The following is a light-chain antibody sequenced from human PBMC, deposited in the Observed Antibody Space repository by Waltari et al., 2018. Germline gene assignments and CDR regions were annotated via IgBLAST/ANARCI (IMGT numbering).Light chain of an antibody. Sequence: EIVMTQSPATLSVSPGERATLSCRASQSISNNLAWYQQKPGQAPRLLIYHASTRATGVPARFSGSGSGTEFTLTITSLQSEDFAVYYCHQYNNWPPMYTFGQGTKLEIK. CDR2: HAS. V-gene: IGKV3-15*01. J-gene: IGKJ2*01. CDR1: QSISNN. CDR3: HQYNNWPPMYT.